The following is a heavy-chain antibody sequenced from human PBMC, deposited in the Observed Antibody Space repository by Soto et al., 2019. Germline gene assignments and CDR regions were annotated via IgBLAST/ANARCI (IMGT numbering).Heavy chain of an antibody. CDR1: GFTFSSYA. CDR2: ISGSGGST. D-gene: IGHD6-19*01. Sequence: PGGSLRLSCAASGFTFSSYAMSWVRQAPGKGLEWVSAISGSGGSTYYADSVKGRFTISRDNSKNTLYLQMNSLRAEDTAVYYCARLAVAGTRRYYGMDVWGQGTTVTVSS. CDR3: ARLAVAGTRRYYGMDV. J-gene: IGHJ6*02. V-gene: IGHV3-23*01.